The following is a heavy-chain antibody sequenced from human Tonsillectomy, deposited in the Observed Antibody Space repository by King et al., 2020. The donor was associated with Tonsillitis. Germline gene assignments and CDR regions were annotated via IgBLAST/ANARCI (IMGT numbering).Heavy chain of an antibody. Sequence: VQLQESGPGLVKPSETLSLTCTVSGGSISSYYWTWIRQPPGKGLEWIGYVYYSGSTDYNPSLKSRVTISVDTSNNQFSLKLSSVTAADTAVYYCARLYSRDWGYFDYWGQGTLVTVSS. CDR1: GGSISSYY. V-gene: IGHV4-59*08. J-gene: IGHJ4*02. CDR2: VYYSGST. CDR3: ARLYSRDWGYFDY. D-gene: IGHD6-19*01.